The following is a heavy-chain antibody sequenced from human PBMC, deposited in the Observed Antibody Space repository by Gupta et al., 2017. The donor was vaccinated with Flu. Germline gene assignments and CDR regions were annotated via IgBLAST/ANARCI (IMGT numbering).Heavy chain of an antibody. V-gene: IGHV4-31*03. CDR1: GDSLSNGAYF. CDR2: IFHNGSA. Sequence: QVQLQESGPGLVKPSQTLSLTCSVSGDSLSNGAYFWRWVRQHPGKSLEWIGYIFHNGSAYYNTTLKSRVSMSPDTSKNQFFLNLVSVTAADTAIYYCARVSGDCSGCSCVPLSWFDRWGQGTLVTVSS. D-gene: IGHD6-19*01. J-gene: IGHJ5*02. CDR3: ARVSGDCSGCSCVPLSWFDR.